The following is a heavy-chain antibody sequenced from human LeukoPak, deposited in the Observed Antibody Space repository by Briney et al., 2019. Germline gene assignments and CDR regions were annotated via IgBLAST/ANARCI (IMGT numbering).Heavy chain of an antibody. CDR1: GYTFTSYA. D-gene: IGHD6-19*01. V-gene: IGHV1-3*01. J-gene: IGHJ5*02. CDR3: ARAVAGKNWFDP. CDR2: INAGNGNT. Sequence: ASVKVSCTASGYTFTSYAMHWVRQAPGQRLEWMGWINAGNGNTKYSQKFQGRVTITRDTSASTAYMELSSLRSEDTAVYYCARAVAGKNWFDPWGQGTLVTVSS.